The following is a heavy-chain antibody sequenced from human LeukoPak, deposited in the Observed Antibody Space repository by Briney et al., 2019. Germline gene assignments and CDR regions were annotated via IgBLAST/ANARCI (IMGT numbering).Heavy chain of an antibody. CDR1: GGSISSSSYY. J-gene: IGHJ4*02. CDR2: IHHGGSP. V-gene: IGHV4-39*07. CDR3: TRNGDYNLDY. Sequence: SETLSLTCTVSGGSISSSSYYWSWIRQPPGKGLEWIGEIHHGGSPSYNPSLKSRVTISLDTSKNQLSLKLSSVTATDTAVYYCTRNGDYNLDYWGQGALVTVSS. D-gene: IGHD4-17*01.